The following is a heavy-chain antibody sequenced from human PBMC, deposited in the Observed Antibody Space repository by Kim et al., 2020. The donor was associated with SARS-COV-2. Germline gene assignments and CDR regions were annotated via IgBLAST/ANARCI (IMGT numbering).Heavy chain of an antibody. Sequence: ASVKVSCKASGYTFTSYGISWVRQAPGQGLEWMGWISAYNGNTNYAQKLQGRVTMTTDTSTSTAYMELRSLRSDDTAVYYCARSRTRDYDILTVIPYTKGVHYYGMDVWGQGTTVTVSS. CDR1: GYTFTSYG. D-gene: IGHD3-9*01. CDR3: ARSRTRDYDILTVIPYTKGVHYYGMDV. V-gene: IGHV1-18*04. J-gene: IGHJ6*02. CDR2: ISAYNGNT.